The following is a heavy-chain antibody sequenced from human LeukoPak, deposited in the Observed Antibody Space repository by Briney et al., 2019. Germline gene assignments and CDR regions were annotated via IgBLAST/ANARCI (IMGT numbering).Heavy chain of an antibody. CDR3: ARDLYGGNSASWVDL. D-gene: IGHD4-23*01. J-gene: IGHJ5*02. CDR1: GFTFKHYG. Sequence: GSLRLSCGASGFTFKHYGTHWVRQAPGKGLEWVAVIWYDGSNTFYADSVKGRFTISRDNSNNTLYLQVNSLRAEDTAVYYCARDLYGGNSASWVDLWGQGTLVTVSS. V-gene: IGHV3-33*01. CDR2: IWYDGSNT.